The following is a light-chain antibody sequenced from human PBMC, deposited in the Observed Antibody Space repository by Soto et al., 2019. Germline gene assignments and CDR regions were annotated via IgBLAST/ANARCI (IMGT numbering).Light chain of an antibody. CDR3: QQRSNWPPIT. J-gene: IGKJ5*01. CDR2: GAS. Sequence: EIVLTQSPGTLSLSPGEGATLFCRASQSVTSSSIAWHQQKPGQAPRLLIYGASSRATGIPDRFSGSGSGTDFTLTISSLEPEDFAVYYCQQRSNWPPITFGQGTRLEIK. V-gene: IGKV3D-20*02. CDR1: QSVTSSS.